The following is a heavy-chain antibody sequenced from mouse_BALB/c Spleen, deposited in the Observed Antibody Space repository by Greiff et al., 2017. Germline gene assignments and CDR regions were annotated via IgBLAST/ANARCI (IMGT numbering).Heavy chain of an antibody. V-gene: IGHV5-17*02. CDR1: GFTFSSFG. CDR3: ARSWGNYFDY. D-gene: IGHD4-1*01. CDR2: ISSGSSTI. Sequence: EVKVVESGGGLVQPGGSRKLSCAASGFTFSSFGMHWVRQAPEKGLEWVAYISSGSSTIYYADTVKGRFTISRDNPKNTLFLQMTSLRSEDTAMYYCARSWGNYFDYWGQGTTLTVSS. J-gene: IGHJ2*01.